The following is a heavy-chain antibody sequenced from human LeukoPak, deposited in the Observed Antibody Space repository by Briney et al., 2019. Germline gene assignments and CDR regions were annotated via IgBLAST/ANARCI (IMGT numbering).Heavy chain of an antibody. V-gene: IGHV3-30*02. J-gene: IGHJ4*02. CDR3: AKDQFIAVAGTFDY. Sequence: PGGSLRLSCAASGFTFSSYGMSWVRQAPGKGLEWVAFIRYDGSNKYYADSVKGRFTISRDNSKNTLYLQMNSLRAEDTAVYYCAKDQFIAVAGTFDYWGQGTLVTVSS. CDR1: GFTFSSYG. CDR2: IRYDGSNK. D-gene: IGHD6-19*01.